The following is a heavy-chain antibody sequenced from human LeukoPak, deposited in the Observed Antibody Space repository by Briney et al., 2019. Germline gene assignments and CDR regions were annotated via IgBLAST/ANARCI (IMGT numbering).Heavy chain of an antibody. CDR3: AKGAAAGLVDWFDP. Sequence: GGSLRLSCAASGFTFSSYWMHWVRQAPGKGLVWVSSITGRGDETFYADSVKGRFSLSRDNSKNMLYLQMYSLGAEDTAIYYCAKGAAAGLVDWFDPWGQGTLVTVSS. V-gene: IGHV3-23*01. D-gene: IGHD6-13*01. CDR1: GFTFSSYW. J-gene: IGHJ5*02. CDR2: ITGRGDET.